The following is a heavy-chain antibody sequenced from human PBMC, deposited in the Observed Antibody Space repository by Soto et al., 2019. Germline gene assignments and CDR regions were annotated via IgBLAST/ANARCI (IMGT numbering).Heavy chain of an antibody. CDR3: ARPTYDSSGSISAIDY. D-gene: IGHD3-22*01. CDR1: GYTFTGYY. CDR2: INPNSGGT. V-gene: IGHV1-2*02. Sequence: GASVKVSCKASGYTFTGYYMHWVRQAPGQGLEWMGWINPNSGGTNYAQKFQGRVTMTRDTSISTAYMELSRLRSDDTAVYYCARPTYDSSGSISAIDYWGQGTLVTVSS. J-gene: IGHJ4*02.